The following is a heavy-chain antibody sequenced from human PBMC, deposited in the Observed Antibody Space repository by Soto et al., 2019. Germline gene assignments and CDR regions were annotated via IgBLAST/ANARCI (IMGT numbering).Heavy chain of an antibody. D-gene: IGHD3-22*01. J-gene: IGHJ4*02. CDR1: VTTYTKYS. V-gene: IGHV3-30*14. CDR3: ASPGGLSGYHFEY. Sequence: GESLRQSSGASVTTYTKYSMHWVRQPPGKGLEWVAIISPDGSTYYADYVKGRFTSSRDNSKKTLYLQMNSLRAEDTSVYYCASPGGLSGYHFEYWGQGTLVTVS. CDR2: ISPDGST.